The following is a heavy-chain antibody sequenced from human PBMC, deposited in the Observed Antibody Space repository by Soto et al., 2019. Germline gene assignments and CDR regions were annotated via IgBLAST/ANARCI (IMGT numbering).Heavy chain of an antibody. CDR2: INAGNGNT. J-gene: IGHJ6*02. CDR3: AMVGASGYDAYYYYGMDV. D-gene: IGHD5-12*01. Sequence: ASVKVSCKASGYTFTSYAMHWVRQAPGQRLEWMGWINAGNGNTKYSQKFQGRVTITRDTSASTAYMELSSLRSEDTAVYYCAMVGASGYDAYYYYGMDVWGQGTTVTVSS. V-gene: IGHV1-3*01. CDR1: GYTFTSYA.